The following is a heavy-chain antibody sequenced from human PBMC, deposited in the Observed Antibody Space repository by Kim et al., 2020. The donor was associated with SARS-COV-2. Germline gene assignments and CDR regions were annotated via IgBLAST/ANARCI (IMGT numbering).Heavy chain of an antibody. V-gene: IGHV4-39*01. Sequence: SETLSLTCTVSGGSISSSSYYWGWIRQPPGKGLEWIGSIYYSGSTYYNPSLKSRVTISVDTSKNQFSLKLSSVTAADTAVYYCARQTSTGIVVVPAAMRSAEYFQHWGQGTLVTVSS. J-gene: IGHJ1*01. CDR3: ARQTSTGIVVVPAAMRSAEYFQH. CDR2: IYYSGST. D-gene: IGHD2-2*01. CDR1: GGSISSSSYY.